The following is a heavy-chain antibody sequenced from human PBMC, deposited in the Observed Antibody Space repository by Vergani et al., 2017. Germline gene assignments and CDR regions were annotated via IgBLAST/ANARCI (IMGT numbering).Heavy chain of an antibody. CDR3: ERGSCRGGSCYNPLFDY. Sequence: QVQLQESGPGLVKPSQTLSLTCTGSGGSINSHNYYWSWIRQPAGKGLEWIGRIHTSGSNNYNPSLKSRVTMSEDTSKNEFSLNLTSVTAADTAVYFCERGSCRGGSCYNPLFDYWGQGILVTVSS. J-gene: IGHJ4*02. CDR2: IHTSGSN. V-gene: IGHV4-61*02. CDR1: GGSINSHNYY. D-gene: IGHD2-15*01.